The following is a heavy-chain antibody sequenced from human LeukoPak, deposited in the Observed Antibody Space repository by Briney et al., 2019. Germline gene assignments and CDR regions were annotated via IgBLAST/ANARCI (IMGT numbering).Heavy chain of an antibody. D-gene: IGHD3-22*01. CDR2: ISGSGDNT. CDR1: GFTFSSYA. V-gene: IGHV3-23*01. J-gene: IGHJ4*02. Sequence: GGSLRLSCAASGFTFSSYAMSWVRQAPGKGLEWVSGISGSGDNTYYADSVKGRFTISRDNSKNTLYVQVNSLGTEDTAAYYCAKGSYYDSSGSFYFDYWGRGTLVTVSS. CDR3: AKGSYYDSSGSFYFDY.